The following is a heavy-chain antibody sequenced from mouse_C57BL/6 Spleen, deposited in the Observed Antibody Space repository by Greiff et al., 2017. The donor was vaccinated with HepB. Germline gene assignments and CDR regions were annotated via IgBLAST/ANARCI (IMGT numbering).Heavy chain of an antibody. CDR1: GYTFTDYE. J-gene: IGHJ4*01. CDR2: IDPETGGT. V-gene: IGHV1-15*01. Sequence: QVQLKQSGAELVRPGASVTLSCKASGYTFTDYEMHWVKQTPVHGLEWIGAIDPETGGTAYNQKFKGKAILTADKSSSTAYMELRSLTSEDSAVYYCTRSDYPYYAMDYWGQGTSVTVSS. D-gene: IGHD2-4*01. CDR3: TRSDYPYYAMDY.